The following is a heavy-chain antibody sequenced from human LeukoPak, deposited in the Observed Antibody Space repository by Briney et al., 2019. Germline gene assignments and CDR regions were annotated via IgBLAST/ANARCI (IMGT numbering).Heavy chain of an antibody. D-gene: IGHD2-21*02. Sequence: GGSLRLSCAASGFIFSNYYMSWVRQAPGKGLEWVSVIYSGGSTYYADSVKGRFTISRDNSKNTLYLQMNSLRAEDTAVYYCASADIVVVTATFYYWGQGTLVTVSS. CDR2: IYSGGST. V-gene: IGHV3-53*01. CDR3: ASADIVVVTATFYY. J-gene: IGHJ4*02. CDR1: GFIFSNYY.